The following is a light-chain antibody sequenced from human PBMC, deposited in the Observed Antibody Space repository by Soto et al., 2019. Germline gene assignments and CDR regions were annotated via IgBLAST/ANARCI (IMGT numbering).Light chain of an antibody. CDR3: QHYNSYGT. CDR1: QGVLYSSNNKNY. J-gene: IGKJ1*01. Sequence: DIVMNQSPDSLAVSLGERATINCKSSQGVLYSSNNKNYLAWYQQKPGKAHRSLIYHASRWETGVPARFSGSGSGTEFTLTISSLQPDDFATYYCQHYNSYGTFGQGTKADI. V-gene: IGKV4-1*01. CDR2: HAS.